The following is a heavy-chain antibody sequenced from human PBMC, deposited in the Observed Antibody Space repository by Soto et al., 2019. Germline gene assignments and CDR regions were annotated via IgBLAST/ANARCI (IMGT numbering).Heavy chain of an antibody. V-gene: IGHV1-69*02. CDR1: GGTFSSYT. CDR2: IIPILGIA. Sequence: QVQLVQSGAEVKKPGSSVKVSCKASGGTFSSYTISWVRQAPGQGLEWMGRIIPILGIANYAQKFQGRVTITADKSTSTAYMGLSRLRSEDTAVYYCARSEMATTRDAYYYYGMDVWGQGTTVTVSS. D-gene: IGHD5-12*01. J-gene: IGHJ6*02. CDR3: ARSEMATTRDAYYYYGMDV.